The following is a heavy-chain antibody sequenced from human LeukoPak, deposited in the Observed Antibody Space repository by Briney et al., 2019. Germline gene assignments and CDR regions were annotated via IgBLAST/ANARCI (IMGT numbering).Heavy chain of an antibody. CDR2: IYSRGDT. D-gene: IGHD4-17*01. J-gene: IGHJ4*02. CDR1: GLSVSDNH. CDR3: ARDPSYGDYTRFDY. Sequence: GGSLRLSCAVSGLSVSDNHMNWVRQAPGKGLEWVAVIYSRGDTDYADSVKGRFTIPRDTSENMVYFQLNSLRAEDSALYFCARDPSYGDYTRFDYWGQGILVSVSS. V-gene: IGHV3-53*01.